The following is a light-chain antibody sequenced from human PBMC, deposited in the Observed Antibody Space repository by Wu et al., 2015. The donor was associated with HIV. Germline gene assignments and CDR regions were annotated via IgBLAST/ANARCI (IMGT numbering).Light chain of an antibody. CDR2: AAS. J-gene: IGKJ2*01. CDR3: QQYYSHPYT. V-gene: IGKV1-8*01. CDR1: QDIGSY. Sequence: IRMTQSPSSLSASTGDRVTISCRASQDIGSYLAWYQQKPGKAPNLLIYAASTLQSGVPSRFSGSGSGTDFTLTISCLQSEDFATYYCQQYYSHPYTFGQGTKLDIK.